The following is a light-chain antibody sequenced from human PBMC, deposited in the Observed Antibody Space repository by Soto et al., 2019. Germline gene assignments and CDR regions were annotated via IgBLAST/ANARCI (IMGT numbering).Light chain of an antibody. J-gene: IGLJ1*01. CDR3: SSYTSSSSLYV. V-gene: IGLV2-14*01. Sequence: QSVLTQPASVSGSPGQSITISCTGTSSDVGGYNYVSWYQQHPGKAPKLMIYEVNNRPSGVSNRFSGSKSGTTASLTISGLQAEDEADYYCSSYTSSSSLYVFGTGTKVTVL. CDR1: SSDVGGYNY. CDR2: EVN.